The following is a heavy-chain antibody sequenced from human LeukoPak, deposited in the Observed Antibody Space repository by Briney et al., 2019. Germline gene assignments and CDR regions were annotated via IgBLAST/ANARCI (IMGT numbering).Heavy chain of an antibody. CDR3: ARGEYYYDSSGYEFEY. CDR2: IIPIFGTA. J-gene: IGHJ4*02. D-gene: IGHD3-22*01. CDR1: GGTFSSYA. Sequence: ASVKVSCKASGGTFSSYAISWVRQAPGQGLEWMGRIIPIFGTANYAQKFQGRVTITTDESTSTAYMELSSLRSEDTAVYYCARGEYYYDSSGYEFEYWGQGALVTVSS. V-gene: IGHV1-69*05.